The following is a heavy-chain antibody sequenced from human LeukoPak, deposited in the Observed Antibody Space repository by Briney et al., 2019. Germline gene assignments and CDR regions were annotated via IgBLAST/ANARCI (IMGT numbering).Heavy chain of an antibody. CDR1: GFTLSSNY. CDR2: IYSGGST. J-gene: IGHJ1*01. D-gene: IGHD3-3*01. V-gene: IGHV3-66*02. Sequence: GGSLRLSRAASGFTLSSNYMSWGRHAPGKGPGGVSVIYSGGSTYYSDSVKGRFTISRDHSKKTLYLQMNSLRAEETAVYYCAREYYDFWSGSFQHWGQGTLVTVSS. CDR3: AREYYDFWSGSFQH.